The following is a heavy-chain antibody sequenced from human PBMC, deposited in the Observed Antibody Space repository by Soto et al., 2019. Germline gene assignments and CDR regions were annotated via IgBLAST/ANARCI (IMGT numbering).Heavy chain of an antibody. D-gene: IGHD1-1*01. CDR2: IIPIFGTA. V-gene: IGHV1-69*13. Sequence: SVKVSCKSSGGTLISYAISWVRQAPGQGREWMGGIIPIFGTANYAQKFQGRVTITADESTSTAYMELSSLRYEDTAVYYCARENGNYFDYWGQGTLVTVSS. J-gene: IGHJ4*02. CDR1: GGTLISYA. CDR3: ARENGNYFDY.